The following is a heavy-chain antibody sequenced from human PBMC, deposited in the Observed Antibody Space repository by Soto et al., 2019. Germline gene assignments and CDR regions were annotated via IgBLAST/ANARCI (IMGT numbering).Heavy chain of an antibody. CDR3: ARVSSGYPPLY. V-gene: IGHV3-21*01. J-gene: IGHJ4*02. CDR1: GFTFSSYS. D-gene: IGHD3-22*01. Sequence: GGSLRLSCAASGFTFSSYSMNWVRQAPGKGLEWVSSISSSSSYIYYADSVKGRFTISRDNAKNSLYLQMNSPRAEDTAVYYCARVSSGYPPLYWGQGTLVTVSS. CDR2: ISSSSSYI.